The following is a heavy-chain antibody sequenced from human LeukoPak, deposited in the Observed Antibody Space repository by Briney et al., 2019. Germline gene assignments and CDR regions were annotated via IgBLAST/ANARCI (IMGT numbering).Heavy chain of an antibody. J-gene: IGHJ3*02. V-gene: IGHV4-34*01. CDR3: ARHQYSGSLKVGAFDI. CDR1: GGSFSGYY. Sequence: SETLSLTCAVYGGSFSGYYWSWIRQPPGKGLEWIGEINHSGSTNYNPSLKSRVTISVDTSKNQFSLKLSSVTAADTAVYYCARHQYSGSLKVGAFDIWGQGTMVTVSS. D-gene: IGHD1-26*01. CDR2: INHSGST.